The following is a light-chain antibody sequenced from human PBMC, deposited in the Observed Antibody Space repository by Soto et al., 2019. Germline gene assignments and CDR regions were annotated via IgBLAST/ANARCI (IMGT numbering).Light chain of an antibody. CDR2: DAS. CDR3: QQGGNWPLT. Sequence: EIVLTQSPGTLSLSPGERATLSCRASQSVSSSSLAWYQQRRGQAPRLLIHDASSRATGIPDRFSGSGSGTDFTLTISRLEPEDFAVYYCQQGGNWPLTFGQGTRLEIK. CDR1: QSVSSSS. J-gene: IGKJ5*01. V-gene: IGKV3D-20*02.